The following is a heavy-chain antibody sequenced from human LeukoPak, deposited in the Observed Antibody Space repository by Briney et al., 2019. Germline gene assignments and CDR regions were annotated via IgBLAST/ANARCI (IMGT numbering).Heavy chain of an antibody. V-gene: IGHV1-2*02. D-gene: IGHD2-15*01. CDR2: INPNSGGT. Sequence: ASVKVSCKASGYTFTGYYMHWVRQAPGQGLEWMGWINPNSGGTNYAQKFQGRVTMTRDTSISTAYMELSRLRSDDTAVYYCARDSPYIVVVVAAGWFDPWGQGTLVTVSS. J-gene: IGHJ5*02. CDR3: ARDSPYIVVVVAAGWFDP. CDR1: GYTFTGYY.